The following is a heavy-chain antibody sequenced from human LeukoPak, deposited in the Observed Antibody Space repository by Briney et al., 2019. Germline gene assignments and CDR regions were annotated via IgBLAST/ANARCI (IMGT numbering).Heavy chain of an antibody. CDR2: ISRSGTET. Sequence: GGSLRLSCAGAGFTFSNYGMSWVRQAPGKGLEWVSVISRSGTETYHADSVRGRFTISRDNAKNTLYLQMNSLRAEDTAVYYCARDGRLYVWGSYRSPTPYYFDYWGQGTLVTVSS. J-gene: IGHJ4*02. V-gene: IGHV3-23*01. CDR3: ARDGRLYVWGSYRSPTPYYFDY. CDR1: GFTFSNYG. D-gene: IGHD3-16*02.